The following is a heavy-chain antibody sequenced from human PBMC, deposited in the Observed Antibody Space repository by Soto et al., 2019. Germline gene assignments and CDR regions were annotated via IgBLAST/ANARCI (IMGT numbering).Heavy chain of an antibody. V-gene: IGHV3-13*01. D-gene: IGHD2-8*01. CDR2: IVTAGDT. J-gene: IGHJ3*01. CDR3: ARGRYCTNGVCYTDDAFDV. CDR1: GFTFSSYD. Sequence: GGSLRLSCAASGFTFSSYDMHWVRHATGKGLEWVSAIVTAGDTYYPASVKGRFTIFRENAKISLYLQMNSLRAGDTAVYYCARGRYCTNGVCYTDDAFDVWGQGTMVTVSS.